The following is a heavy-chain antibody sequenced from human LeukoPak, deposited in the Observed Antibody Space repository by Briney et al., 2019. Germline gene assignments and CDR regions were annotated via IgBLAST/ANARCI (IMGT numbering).Heavy chain of an antibody. Sequence: PGGSLRLSCAASGFTFDDYGMSWVRQAPGKGLGWVSGINWNGGSTGYADSVKGRFTISRDNAKNSLYLQMNSLRAEDTALYYCARGGIVGATGYMDLWGKGTTVTVSS. J-gene: IGHJ6*03. CDR3: ARGGIVGATGYMDL. D-gene: IGHD1-26*01. CDR2: INWNGGST. CDR1: GFTFDDYG. V-gene: IGHV3-20*04.